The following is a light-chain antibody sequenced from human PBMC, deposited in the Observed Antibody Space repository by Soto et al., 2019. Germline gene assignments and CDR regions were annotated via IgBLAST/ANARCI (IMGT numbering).Light chain of an antibody. J-gene: IGKJ5*01. CDR1: QSISSW. CDR3: QQYEISPPIT. CDR2: DAS. Sequence: DIQMTQSPSTLSASVGDRVTITCRASQSISSWLAWYQQKPGKAPKLLIYDASSLESGVPSRFSGSGSGTEFTLTISSLQPEDFAMYYCQQYEISPPITFGQGTRLEIK. V-gene: IGKV1-5*01.